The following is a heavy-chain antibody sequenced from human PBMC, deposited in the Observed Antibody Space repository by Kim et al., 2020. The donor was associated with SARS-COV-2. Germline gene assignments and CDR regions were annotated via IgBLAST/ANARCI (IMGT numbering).Heavy chain of an antibody. Sequence: GESLKISCKGSGYSFTSYRIDWVRQMPGKGLEWMGIIYPGDSDTRYSPSFQGQVTISADRSISTAYLQWNSLKASDTAMYYCARQYNWNAPMIDWGQGTLVTVSS. V-gene: IGHV5-51*01. CDR1: GYSFTSYR. CDR3: ARQYNWNAPMID. CDR2: IYPGDSDT. D-gene: IGHD1-20*01. J-gene: IGHJ4*02.